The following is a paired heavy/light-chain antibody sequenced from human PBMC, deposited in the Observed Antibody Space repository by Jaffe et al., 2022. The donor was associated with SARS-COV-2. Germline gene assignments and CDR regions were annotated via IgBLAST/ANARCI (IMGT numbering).Light chain of an antibody. J-gene: IGLJ3*02. V-gene: IGLV5-45*03. CDR2: YKSDSDK. CDR3: MIWHSSAWV. CDR1: SGINVGTYR. Sequence: QAVLTQPSSLSASPGASASLTCTLRSGINVGTYRIYWYQQKPGSPPQYLLRYKSDSDKQQGSGVPSRFSGSKDASANAGILLISGLQSEDEADYYCMIWHSSAWVFGGGTKLTVL.
Heavy chain of an antibody. V-gene: IGHV7-4-1*02. D-gene: IGHD2-15*01. CDR2: INTNTGNP. CDR3: ATAGPEDYYYYYYGMDV. Sequence: QVQLVQSGSELKKPGASVKVSCKASGYTFTSYAMNWVRQAPGQGLEWMGWINTNTGNPTYAQGFTGRFVFSLDTSVSTAYLQISSLKAEDTAVYYCATAGPEDYYYYYYGMDVWGQGTTVTVSS. J-gene: IGHJ6*02. CDR1: GYTFTSYA.